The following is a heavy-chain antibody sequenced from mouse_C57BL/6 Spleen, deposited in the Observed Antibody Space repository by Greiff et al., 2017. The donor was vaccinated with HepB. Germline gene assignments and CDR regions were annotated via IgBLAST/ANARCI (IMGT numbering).Heavy chain of an antibody. V-gene: IGHV1-15*01. CDR1: GYTFTDYE. Sequence: VKLMESGAELVRPGASVTLSCKASGYTFTDYEMHWVKQTPVHGLEWIGAIDPETGGTAYNQKFKGKAILTADKSSSTAYMELRSLTSEDSAVYYCTRLNYGSSYGAMDYWGQGTSVTVSS. D-gene: IGHD1-1*01. J-gene: IGHJ4*01. CDR2: IDPETGGT. CDR3: TRLNYGSSYGAMDY.